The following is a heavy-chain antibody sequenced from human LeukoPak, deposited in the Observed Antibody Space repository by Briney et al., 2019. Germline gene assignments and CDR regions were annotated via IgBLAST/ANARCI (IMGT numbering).Heavy chain of an antibody. CDR2: KTDGSEK. Sequence: KTDGSEKYYVDSVKGRFTISRDNAKNSLYLQMNSLRAEDTALYYCAKDLQNYYDSSLFDYWGQGTLVTVSS. J-gene: IGHJ4*02. D-gene: IGHD3-22*01. CDR3: AKDLQNYYDSSLFDY. V-gene: IGHV3-7*03.